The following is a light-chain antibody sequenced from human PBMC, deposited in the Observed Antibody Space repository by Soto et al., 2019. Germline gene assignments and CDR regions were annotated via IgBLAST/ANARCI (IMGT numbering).Light chain of an antibody. Sequence: SGLDQPPSSXASPGKAVTISCTGTNSDIGGYIYVSWYRQYPGEAPKLMIYEVNKRSSGVPDRFSGSKSGNTASLNVSGLKADDEAHYYCSSYSGTNNFGVFGTGTKVTVL. CDR1: NSDIGGYIY. J-gene: IGLJ1*01. V-gene: IGLV2-8*01. CDR2: EVN. CDR3: SSYSGTNNFGV.